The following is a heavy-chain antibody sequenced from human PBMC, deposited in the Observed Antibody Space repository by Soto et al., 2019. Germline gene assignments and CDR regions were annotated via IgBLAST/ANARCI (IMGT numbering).Heavy chain of an antibody. V-gene: IGHV4-59*01. CDR1: GGSISSYY. J-gene: IGHJ4*02. D-gene: IGHD4-17*01. Sequence: QVQLQESGPGLVRPSETLSLTCTVSGGSISSYYWSWIRQPPGKGLEWIGYIYNSGSTNYNSSLKGRVTISVDTSKNQFSLKLRSVTAADTAVYYCSYGDSRGPFDSWGQGTLGTVSS. CDR2: IYNSGST. CDR3: SYGDSRGPFDS.